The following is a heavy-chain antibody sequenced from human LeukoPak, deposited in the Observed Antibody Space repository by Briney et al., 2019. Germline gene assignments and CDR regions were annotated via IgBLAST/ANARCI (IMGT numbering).Heavy chain of an antibody. D-gene: IGHD3-22*01. CDR3: ARGPTTYSSGYYLQYYYYGMDV. J-gene: IGHJ6*02. CDR2: IYSGGST. V-gene: IGHV3-66*01. CDR1: GFTVSSNY. Sequence: PGGPLRLSCAASGFTVSSNYMSWVRQAPGKGLEWVSVIYSGGSTYYADSVKGRFTISRDNAKNSLYLQMNSLRAEDTAVYYCARGPTTYSSGYYLQYYYYGMDVWGQGTTVTVSS.